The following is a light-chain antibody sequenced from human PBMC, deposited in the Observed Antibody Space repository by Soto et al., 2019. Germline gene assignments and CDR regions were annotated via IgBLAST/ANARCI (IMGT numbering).Light chain of an antibody. J-gene: IGKJ5*01. CDR1: QGISSW. CDR2: AAS. CDR3: QQANSFPIT. V-gene: IGKV1-12*01. Sequence: DIQMSQSPSSVSASVRDRVTVTCRASQGISSWLAWYQKKPGKAPKLLIYAASSLQSGVPSRFSGSGSGTDFTLTISSLQPEDCAIYFCQQANSFPITFGQGGLLENK.